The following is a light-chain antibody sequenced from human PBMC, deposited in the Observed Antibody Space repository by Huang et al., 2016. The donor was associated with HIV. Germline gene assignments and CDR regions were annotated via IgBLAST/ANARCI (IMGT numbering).Light chain of an antibody. J-gene: IGKJ1*01. V-gene: IGKV4-1*01. Sequence: DIVMTQSPDSLAVSLGERATMNCKSSQSVLYSPNNKNYLAWYQQKPGQPPKLLIYWASTRESGVPDRFSGSGSGTDFTLTISSLQAEDVAVYYCQQYYSAWTFGQGTKVEIK. CDR2: WAS. CDR3: QQYYSAWT. CDR1: QSVLYSPNNKNY.